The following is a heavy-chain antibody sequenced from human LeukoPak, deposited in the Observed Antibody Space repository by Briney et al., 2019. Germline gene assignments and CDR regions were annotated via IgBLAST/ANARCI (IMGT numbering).Heavy chain of an antibody. CDR3: ARGHEWFGEAVGGFDI. CDR1: GGSISSGGYY. CDR2: SYYGGST. V-gene: IGHV4-31*03. Sequence: SETLSLTCTVSGGSISSGGYYWSWIRQHPGKGLEWIGYSYYGGSTYYDPSLKSRVTISVDTSKNQFSLKLSSVTAADTAVYYCARGHEWFGEAVGGFDIWGQGTMVTVSS. J-gene: IGHJ3*02. D-gene: IGHD3-10*01.